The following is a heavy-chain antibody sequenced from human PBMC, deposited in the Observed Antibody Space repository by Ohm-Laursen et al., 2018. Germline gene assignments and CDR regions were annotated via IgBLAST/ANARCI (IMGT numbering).Heavy chain of an antibody. J-gene: IGHJ4*02. CDR2: ISAGGVTT. CDR3: AKERKQIDY. D-gene: IGHD6-13*01. Sequence: SLRLSCAASGFTFSGCAMSWVRQAPGKGLEWVSAISAGGVTTYYADSVKGRFTISRDNSKNTLYLQMNSLRAGDTALYYCAKERKQIDYWGQGTLVTVSS. CDR1: GFTFSGCA. V-gene: IGHV3-23*01.